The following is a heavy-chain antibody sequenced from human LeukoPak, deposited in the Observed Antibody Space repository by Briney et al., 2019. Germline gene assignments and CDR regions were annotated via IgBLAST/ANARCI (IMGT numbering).Heavy chain of an antibody. CDR1: GGSISSSSYY. D-gene: IGHD5-24*01. CDR2: MYYSGST. V-gene: IGHV4-61*01. Sequence: SETLSLTCTVPGGSISSSSYYWGWIRQPPGKGLEWIACMYYSGSTNYNPSLKSRVTTSVDTSKDQFSLKLSSVTAADTAVYYCARDDGYNFWYFDYWGQGTLVTVSS. CDR3: ARDDGYNFWYFDY. J-gene: IGHJ4*02.